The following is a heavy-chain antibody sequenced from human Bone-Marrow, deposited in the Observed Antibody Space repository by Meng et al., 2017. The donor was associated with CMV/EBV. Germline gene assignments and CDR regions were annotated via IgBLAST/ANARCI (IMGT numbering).Heavy chain of an antibody. D-gene: IGHD3-10*01. V-gene: IGHV4-39*07. Sequence: SETLSLTCTVSGGSISSSSYYWGWIRQPPGKGLEWIGSIYYSGSTYYNPSLKSRVTISVDTSKNQFSLKLSSVTAADTAVYYCARERGPGSFPDYWGQGKLVTVSS. J-gene: IGHJ4*02. CDR1: GGSISSSSYY. CDR3: ARERGPGSFPDY. CDR2: IYYSGST.